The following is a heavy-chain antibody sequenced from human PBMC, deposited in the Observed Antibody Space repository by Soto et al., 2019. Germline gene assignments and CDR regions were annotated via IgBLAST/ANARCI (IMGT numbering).Heavy chain of an antibody. CDR1: GFTFRSYA. J-gene: IGHJ4*02. CDR2: ISASGNTT. Sequence: GGSLRLSCAASGFTFRSYAMAWVRQVPGKGLEWVSSISASGNTTYYADSVKGRFTISRDNLKSTLYLEMNSLRAEDTAVYYCAKLGDVTCYSALGYWGQGTLVTVSS. D-gene: IGHD2-15*01. V-gene: IGHV3-23*01. CDR3: AKLGDVTCYSALGY.